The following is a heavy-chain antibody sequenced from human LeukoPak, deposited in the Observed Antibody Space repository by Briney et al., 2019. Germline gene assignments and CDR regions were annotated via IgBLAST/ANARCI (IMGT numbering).Heavy chain of an antibody. CDR3: ARFACSTSCYYYYYMDV. J-gene: IGHJ6*03. CDR1: GGSISSHY. D-gene: IGHD2-2*01. V-gene: IGHV4-59*11. Sequence: SETLSLTCTVPGGSISSHYWSWIRQPPGKGLEWIGYIYYSGSTNYNPSLKSRVTISVDTSKNQFSLKLSSVTAADTAVYYCARFACSTSCYYYYYMDVWGKGTTVTVSS. CDR2: IYYSGST.